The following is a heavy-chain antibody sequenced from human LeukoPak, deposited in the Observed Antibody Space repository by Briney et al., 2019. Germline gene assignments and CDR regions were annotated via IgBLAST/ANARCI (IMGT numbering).Heavy chain of an antibody. CDR1: GFTFSTYA. J-gene: IGHJ4*02. CDR2: LTNSGGSSVFT. CDR3: AKAMSTDHYDSRGFYRVDFDS. D-gene: IGHD3-22*01. Sequence: GGSLRLSCAASGFTFSTYAMSWVRQAPGKGLEGVSALTNSGGSSVFTYCSDSVKGRFIISRDNSKSTLYLQLSILRAEDTAVYYCAKAMSTDHYDSRGFYRVDFDSWGQGTLVTVSS. V-gene: IGHV3-23*01.